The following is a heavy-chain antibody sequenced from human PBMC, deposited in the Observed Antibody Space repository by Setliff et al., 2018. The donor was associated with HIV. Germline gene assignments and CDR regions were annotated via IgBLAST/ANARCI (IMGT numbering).Heavy chain of an antibody. Sequence: PSETLSLTCTVSGGSMNIGKTFWGWIRQPPGKGLEWIGSIHRSGIVYFNPSLSTRINISLDRSKNQFSLRLRSVTAADTAVYYCARGGTVTMVRGRNWFDPWGQGTLVTVSS. D-gene: IGHD3-10*01. CDR1: GGSMNIGKTF. CDR2: IHRSGIV. V-gene: IGHV4-39*07. CDR3: ARGGTVTMVRGRNWFDP. J-gene: IGHJ5*02.